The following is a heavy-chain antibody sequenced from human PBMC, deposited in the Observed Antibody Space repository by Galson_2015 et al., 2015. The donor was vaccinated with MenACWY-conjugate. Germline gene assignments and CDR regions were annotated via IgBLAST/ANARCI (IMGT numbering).Heavy chain of an antibody. J-gene: IGHJ6*03. CDR3: TTHKPDSWGGLLFHFYMDV. D-gene: IGHD2-21*01. CDR2: IKSQTDGGKT. CDR1: ASTFTNAY. V-gene: IGHV3-15*01. Sequence: SLRLSCAGSASTFTNAYMSWVRQAPGKGLEWVGRIKSQTDGGKTDYAAPVKGRFTISRDDSKNTLYLQMSSLKIVDTAVYYCTTHKPDSWGGLLFHFYMDVWGKGTTVTVSS.